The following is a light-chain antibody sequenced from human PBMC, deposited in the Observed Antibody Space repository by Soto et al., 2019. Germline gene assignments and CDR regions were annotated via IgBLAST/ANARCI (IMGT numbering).Light chain of an antibody. V-gene: IGKV3-20*01. CDR3: RKYGSSTSYT. J-gene: IGKJ2*01. CDR1: QSVSSSSY. CDR2: GAS. Sequence: EIVLTQSPGTLSLSPGERATLSCRASQSVSSSSYLAWYQQKPGQAPRLLIYGASSRASGIPDRFSGSGSAKDFTRTVSRLESEDFAVYYCRKYGSSTSYTFGPGTKLEIK.